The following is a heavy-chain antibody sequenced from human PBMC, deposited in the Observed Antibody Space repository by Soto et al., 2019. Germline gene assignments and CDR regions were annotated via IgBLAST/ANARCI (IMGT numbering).Heavy chain of an antibody. D-gene: IGHD4-17*01. J-gene: IGHJ6*03. CDR3: GRGYGDHEAYYYYYMDV. CDR1: GYTFTSYD. V-gene: IGHV1-8*01. Sequence: ASVKVSCKASGYTFTSYDINWVRQATGQGLEWMGWMNPNSGNTGYAQKFQGRVTMTRNTSISTAYMELSSLRSEDTAVYYCGRGYGDHEAYYYYYMDVWGKGTTVTVSS. CDR2: MNPNSGNT.